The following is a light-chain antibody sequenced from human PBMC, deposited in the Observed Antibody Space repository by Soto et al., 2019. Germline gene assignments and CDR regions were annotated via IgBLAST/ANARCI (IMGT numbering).Light chain of an antibody. Sequence: DIQMTQSPSSLSASVGDRVTITCRASQSISSYLNWYQQKPGKAPKLLIYAASSLQSGVPSRFSGSGSGTEFTLTIRSLQPEDFATYYCQQSYSTPVTVGQGTKVEIK. V-gene: IGKV1-39*01. CDR3: QQSYSTPVT. CDR2: AAS. J-gene: IGKJ1*01. CDR1: QSISSY.